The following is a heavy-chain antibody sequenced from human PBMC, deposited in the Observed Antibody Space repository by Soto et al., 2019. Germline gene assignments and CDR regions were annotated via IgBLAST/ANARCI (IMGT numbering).Heavy chain of an antibody. V-gene: IGHV4-4*02. D-gene: IGHD1-1*01. CDR3: ARVRQGCSANNCYFDP. CDR1: GGSVRAPDW. Sequence: QVHLQESGPGLVAPSGTLSLTCTLSGGSVRAPDWWNWVRQSPDKGLEWIAELPMSGHSNYNPSPTRRGSVAIDSSKNQFYLNFNSLTAADTAIYYCARVRQGCSANNCYFDPWGQGTQVTISS. J-gene: IGHJ5*01. CDR2: LPMSGHS.